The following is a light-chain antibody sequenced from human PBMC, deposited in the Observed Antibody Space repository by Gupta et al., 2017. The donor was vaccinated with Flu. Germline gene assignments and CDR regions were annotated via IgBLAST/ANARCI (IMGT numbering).Light chain of an antibody. V-gene: IGKV1-16*01. Sequence: PASLSASVGERATITCRASQNISSYLAWYQQKPGKAPKFLIYAASRLPSGVPSRFSGSGSGTDFTLTISSLQPEDFAVYYCQQYDGFPRTFGQGTRVEIK. CDR3: QQYDGFPRT. CDR1: QNISSY. CDR2: AAS. J-gene: IGKJ1*01.